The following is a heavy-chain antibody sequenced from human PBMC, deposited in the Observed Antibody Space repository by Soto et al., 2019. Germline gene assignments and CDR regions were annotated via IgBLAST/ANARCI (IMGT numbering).Heavy chain of an antibody. V-gene: IGHV3-48*02. CDR3: ARDGSRANLQLVRPHLSVMDF. CDR1: GFTFSSYS. D-gene: IGHD6-13*01. Sequence: PGGSLRLSCAASGFTFSSYSMNWVRQAPGKGLEWVSYISSSSSTIYYADSVKGRFTISRDNAKNSLYLQMNSLRDEDTAVYYCARDGSRANLQLVRPHLSVMDFRGPGIXVTVSS. J-gene: IGHJ6*02. CDR2: ISSSSSTI.